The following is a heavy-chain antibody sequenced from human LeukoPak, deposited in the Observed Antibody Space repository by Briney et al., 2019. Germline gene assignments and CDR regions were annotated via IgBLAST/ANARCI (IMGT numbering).Heavy chain of an antibody. J-gene: IGHJ6*03. CDR2: INHSGST. CDR1: GGSVSNYY. CDR3: ARHLYGSGSHYYYYMDV. Sequence: SETLSLTCTVSGGSVSNYYWSWIRQPPGKGLEWIGEINHSGSTNYNPSLKSRVTISVDTSKNQFSLKLSSVTAADTAVYYCARHLYGSGSHYYYYMDVWGKGTTVTISS. D-gene: IGHD3-10*01. V-gene: IGHV4-34*01.